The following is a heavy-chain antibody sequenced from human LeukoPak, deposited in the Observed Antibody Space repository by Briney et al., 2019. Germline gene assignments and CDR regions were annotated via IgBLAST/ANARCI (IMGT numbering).Heavy chain of an antibody. V-gene: IGHV3-21*05. CDR2: ISSSSSYA. J-gene: IGHJ4*02. D-gene: IGHD3-22*01. CDR3: ARVSKSSGYPYYFDY. CDR1: GFTFSSYS. Sequence: PGGSLRLSCAASGFTFSSYSMNWVRQAPGKGLEWVSYISSSSSYANYADSVKGRFTISRDNAKNSLYLQMNSLRAEDTAVYYCARVSKSSGYPYYFDYWGRGTLVTVSS.